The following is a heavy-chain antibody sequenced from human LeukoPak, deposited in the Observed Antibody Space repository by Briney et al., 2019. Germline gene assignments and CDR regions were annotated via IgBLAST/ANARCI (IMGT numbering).Heavy chain of an antibody. CDR1: GYTFTSYG. J-gene: IGHJ4*02. CDR2: ISAHNGNT. V-gene: IGHV1-18*01. CDR3: AREYDSSGYYYPRDY. Sequence: ASVKVSCKASGYTFTSYGISWVRQAPGQGLEWMGWISAHNGNTNYAQKLQGRVTMTTDTSTSTAYMELRSLRSDDTAVYYCAREYDSSGYYYPRDYWGQGTLVTVSS. D-gene: IGHD3-22*01.